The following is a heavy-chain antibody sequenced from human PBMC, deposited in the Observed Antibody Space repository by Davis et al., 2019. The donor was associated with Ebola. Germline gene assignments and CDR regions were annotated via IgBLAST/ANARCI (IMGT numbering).Heavy chain of an antibody. J-gene: IGHJ4*02. CDR2: INHSGST. CDR3: ARGHRYGSGDN. D-gene: IGHD3-10*01. V-gene: IGHV4-34*01. CDR1: GGSFSGYY. Sequence: SETLSLTCAVYGGSFSGYYWSWIRQPPGKGLELIGEINHSGSTNYNPSLKSRVTISVDTSKNQFSLKLSSVTAADTAVYYCARGHRYGSGDNWGQGTLVTVSS.